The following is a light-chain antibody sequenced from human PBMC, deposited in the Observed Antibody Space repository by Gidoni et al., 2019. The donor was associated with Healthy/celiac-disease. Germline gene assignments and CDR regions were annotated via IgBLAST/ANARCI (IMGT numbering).Light chain of an antibody. Sequence: EIVLTQYPATLSLSPGERATLSCRASQSVSSYLAWYQQKPGPAPRLLIYDASHRATGIPARFSGSGSGTDFPLTISSLGPEDFAVYYCQQRSNWPWTFGQGTKVEIK. CDR1: QSVSSY. CDR2: DAS. J-gene: IGKJ1*01. CDR3: QQRSNWPWT. V-gene: IGKV3-11*01.